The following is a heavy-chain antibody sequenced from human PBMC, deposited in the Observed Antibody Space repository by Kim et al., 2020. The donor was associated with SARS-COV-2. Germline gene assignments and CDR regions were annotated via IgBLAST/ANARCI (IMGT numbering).Heavy chain of an antibody. CDR2: TYYRSKWYN. CDR1: GDSVSSNSAA. CDR3: AREVAPGSGYEFTPLDYYYGMDV. V-gene: IGHV6-1*01. D-gene: IGHD5-12*01. J-gene: IGHJ6*02. Sequence: SQTLSLTCAISGDSVSSNSAAWNWIRQSPSRGLEWLGRTYYRSKWYNDYAVSVKSRITINPDTSKNQFSLQLNSVTPEDTAVYYCAREVAPGSGYEFTPLDYYYGMDVWGQGTTVTVSS.